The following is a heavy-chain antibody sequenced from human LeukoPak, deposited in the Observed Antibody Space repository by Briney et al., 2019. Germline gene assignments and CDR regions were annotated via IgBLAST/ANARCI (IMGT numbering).Heavy chain of an antibody. CDR3: AKGSNSGYDYGVKYYFDY. CDR1: GFTFSSYA. J-gene: IGHJ4*02. V-gene: IGHV3-23*01. Sequence: QPGGSLRLSWAASGFTFSSYAMSWVRQAPGKGLEWFSAISGSGGSTYYADSVKGRFTISRDNSKNTLYLQMNSLRAEDTAVYYCAKGSNSGYDYGVKYYFDYWGQGTLVTVSS. D-gene: IGHD5-12*01. CDR2: ISGSGGST.